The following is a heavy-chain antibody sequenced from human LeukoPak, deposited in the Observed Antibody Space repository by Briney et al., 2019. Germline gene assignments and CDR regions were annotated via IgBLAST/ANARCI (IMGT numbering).Heavy chain of an antibody. CDR2: INPSGGST. D-gene: IGHD5-12*01. J-gene: IGHJ4*02. V-gene: IGHV1-46*01. Sequence: GASVKVSCKASGYTFTNYYMHWVRQAPGQGLEWMGAINPSGGSTRYAQKFQGRVTTASDTSTSTVHMEMSTLKSEDTAVYYCAKDREGLSSGYDLEYFDYWGQGTLVTVSS. CDR3: AKDREGLSSGYDLEYFDY. CDR1: GYTFTNYY.